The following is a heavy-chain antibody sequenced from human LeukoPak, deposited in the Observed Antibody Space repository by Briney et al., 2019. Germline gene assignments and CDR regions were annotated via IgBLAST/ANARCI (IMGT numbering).Heavy chain of an antibody. CDR1: GGSISQYY. CDR3: ARVKDFAYSFFDL. CDR2: VYRSGNT. Sequence: SETLSLTCTLSGGSISQYYWSWIRQPPGKGPEWIGYVYRSGNTNYNPSLKSRVTISVDTSKNHFSLNLTSVTAAGTAVYYCARVKDFAYSFFDLWGRGTLVTVSS. J-gene: IGHJ2*01. V-gene: IGHV4-59*01.